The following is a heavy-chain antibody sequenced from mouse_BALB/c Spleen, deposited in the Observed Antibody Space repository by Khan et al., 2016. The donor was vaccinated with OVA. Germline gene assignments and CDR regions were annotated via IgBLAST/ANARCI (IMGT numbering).Heavy chain of an antibody. J-gene: IGHJ3*01. V-gene: IGHV1S135*01. CDR3: ARHGYVAWFAY. CDR2: IDPFNGGT. Sequence: VQLQQSGPELMKPGASVKISCKASGYSFTSYYIHWVKQSHGKSLEWIGYIDPFNGGTSYNPKFKGKATLTVDKSSSTAYMHLSSLTSDYSAVYYGARHGYVAWFAYWGQGTLVTVSA. CDR1: GYSFTSYY. D-gene: IGHD2-2*01.